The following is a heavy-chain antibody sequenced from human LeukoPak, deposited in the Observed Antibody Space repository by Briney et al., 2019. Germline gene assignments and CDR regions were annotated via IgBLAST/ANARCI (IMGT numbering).Heavy chain of an antibody. Sequence: PSETLSLTCAVYGGSFSGYYWSWIRQPPGKGLEWIGYIYYSGSTNYNPSLKSRVTISVDTSKNQFPLKLSSVTAADTAVYYCARVGYYYGQPADYWGQGTLVTVSS. V-gene: IGHV4-59*01. CDR1: GGSFSGYY. D-gene: IGHD3-10*01. J-gene: IGHJ4*02. CDR3: ARVGYYYGQPADY. CDR2: IYYSGST.